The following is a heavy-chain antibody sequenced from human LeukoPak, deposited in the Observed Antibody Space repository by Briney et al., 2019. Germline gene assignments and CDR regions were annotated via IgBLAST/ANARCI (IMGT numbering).Heavy chain of an antibody. J-gene: IGHJ4*02. CDR3: ARALWFGETFPAY. V-gene: IGHV3-21*01. D-gene: IGHD3-10*01. CDR1: GFTFNNYG. Sequence: GALRLSCAASGFTFNNYGMHWVRQAPGKGLEWVSSISSSSSYIYYADSVKGRFTISRDNAKNSLYLQMNSLRAEDTAVYYCARALWFGETFPAYWGQGTLVTVSS. CDR2: ISSSSSYI.